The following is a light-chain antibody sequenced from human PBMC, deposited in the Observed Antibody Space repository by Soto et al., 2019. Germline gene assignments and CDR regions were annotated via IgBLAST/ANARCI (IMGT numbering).Light chain of an antibody. CDR3: AAWDDSLSGRV. Sequence: QSVLTQPPSASGTPGQRVTISCSGSSSNIGSNAVNWYQQLPGTAPKLLIYSNNQRPSGVPDRFSGSKSGASASLAISGLQSEDEADYYCAAWDDSLSGRVFGTGTKLTVL. J-gene: IGLJ1*01. CDR2: SNN. CDR1: SSNIGSNA. V-gene: IGLV1-44*01.